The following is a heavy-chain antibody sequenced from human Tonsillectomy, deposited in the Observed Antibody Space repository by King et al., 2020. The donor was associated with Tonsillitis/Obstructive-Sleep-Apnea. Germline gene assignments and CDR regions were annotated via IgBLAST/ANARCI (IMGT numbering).Heavy chain of an antibody. CDR1: GDSISSYY. Sequence: VQLQESGPGLVKPSETLSLTCTVSGDSISSYYWSWIRHPPGKGLEWIGYIYYSGSTNYNPPLKSRVTISIDTSKNQLSLKLSSVTAADTAVYYCARGGGYYYMDVWGKGTTVTVSS. D-gene: IGHD2-15*01. CDR2: IYYSGST. V-gene: IGHV4-59*08. CDR3: ARGGGYYYMDV. J-gene: IGHJ6*03.